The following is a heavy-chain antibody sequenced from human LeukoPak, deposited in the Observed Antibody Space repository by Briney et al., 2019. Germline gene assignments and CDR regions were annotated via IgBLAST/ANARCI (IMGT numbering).Heavy chain of an antibody. CDR3: AKDQTTVVTPFDY. CDR2: ISGSGDNT. Sequence: GGSLRLSCAASGFTFSGYAMNWVRQAPGKGLEWVSGISGSGDNTYYADSVKGRFTISRANSKNTLYLQMSSLRAEDTAVYYCAKDQTTVVTPFDYWGQGTLVTVSS. V-gene: IGHV3-23*01. CDR1: GFTFSGYA. J-gene: IGHJ4*02. D-gene: IGHD4-23*01.